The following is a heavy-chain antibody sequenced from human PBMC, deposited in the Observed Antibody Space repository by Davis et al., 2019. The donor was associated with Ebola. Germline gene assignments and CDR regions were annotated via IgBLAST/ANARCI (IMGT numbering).Heavy chain of an antibody. CDR3: ARYCSSDTCNLFDF. V-gene: IGHV4-34*01. CDR1: GASLSGYY. CDR2: INHSGLT. J-gene: IGHJ5*01. Sequence: PSETLSPTCAVHGASLSGYYWTWTPQSPGKGLEWIGEINHSGLTNYNPSLKSRVTISLDTSKNQFSLKVTSVTAADTAVYYCARYCSSDTCNLFDFWGQGSLVTVSS. D-gene: IGHD2-2*01.